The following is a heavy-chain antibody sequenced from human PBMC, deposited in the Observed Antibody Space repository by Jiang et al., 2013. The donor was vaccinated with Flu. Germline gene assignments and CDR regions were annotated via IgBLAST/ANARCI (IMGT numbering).Heavy chain of an antibody. Sequence: SGGSISSYYWIWIRQPAEKGLEWIGRIYSSGSTNYNPSLKSRVTMSVDMSKSHFSLELSSVTAADTAVYYCARESYGDYHLDYWGQGTLVTVSS. CDR3: ARESYGDYHLDY. CDR2: IYSSGST. CDR1: GGSISSYY. J-gene: IGHJ4*02. D-gene: IGHD4-17*01. V-gene: IGHV4-4*07.